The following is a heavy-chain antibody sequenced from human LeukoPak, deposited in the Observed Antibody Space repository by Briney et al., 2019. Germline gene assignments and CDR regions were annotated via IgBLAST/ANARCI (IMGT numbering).Heavy chain of an antibody. CDR1: GYTFTSYG. CDR2: ISAYNGNT. CDR3: AREDLTIDY. J-gene: IGHJ4*02. V-gene: IGHV1-18*01. Sequence: ASVKVSCKASGYTFTSYGISWVRQAPGQGLEWMGWISAYNGNTNYAQKLQGRVTMTRDTSTSTVYMELSSLRSEDTAVYYCAREDLTIDYWGQGTLVTVSS. D-gene: IGHD3-9*01.